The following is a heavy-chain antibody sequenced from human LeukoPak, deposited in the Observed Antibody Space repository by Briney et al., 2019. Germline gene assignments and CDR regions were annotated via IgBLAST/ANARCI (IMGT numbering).Heavy chain of an antibody. Sequence: PSETLSLTCTVSGGSISSYYWSWIRQPPGKGLEWIGYIYYSGSTNYNPSLKSRVTISVDTSKNQFSLKLSSVTAADTAVYYCASSRAIRGAFDIWGQGTMVTVSS. J-gene: IGHJ3*02. CDR3: ASSRAIRGAFDI. CDR1: GGSISSYY. V-gene: IGHV4-59*01. D-gene: IGHD3-10*01. CDR2: IYYSGST.